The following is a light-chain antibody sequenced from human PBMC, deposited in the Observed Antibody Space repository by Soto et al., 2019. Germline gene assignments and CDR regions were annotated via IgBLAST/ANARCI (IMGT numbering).Light chain of an antibody. J-gene: IGKJ1*01. V-gene: IGKV3-20*01. Sequence: EIVLTQSPGTLSLAPGERATLSCRASLSVTSNFVAWYQKRPGQAPRLLLYDASNRATGIPDLFSGSGSGTDLRLTISRLEPDDVAVYYCQQDGSSVWTFGQGTRVEIK. CDR1: LSVTSNF. CDR2: DAS. CDR3: QQDGSSVWT.